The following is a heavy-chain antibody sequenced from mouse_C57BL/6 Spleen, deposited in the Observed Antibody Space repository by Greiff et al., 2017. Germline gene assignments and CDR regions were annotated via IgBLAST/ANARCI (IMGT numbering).Heavy chain of an antibody. V-gene: IGHV5-4*01. CDR2: ISDGGSYT. D-gene: IGHD1-1*01. J-gene: IGHJ2*01. CDR1: GFTFSSYA. CDR3: ARDALLRYGSSPFDY. Sequence: EVQGVESGGGLVKPGGSLKLSCAASGFTFSSYAMSWVRQTPEQRLEWVATISDGGSYTYYPDNVKGRFTISRDNAKNNLYLQLSHLKSEDTAMYYCARDALLRYGSSPFDYWGQGTTRTVSS.